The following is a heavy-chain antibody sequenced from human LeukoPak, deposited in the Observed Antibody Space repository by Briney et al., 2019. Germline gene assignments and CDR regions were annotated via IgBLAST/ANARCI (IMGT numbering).Heavy chain of an antibody. J-gene: IGHJ6*02. Sequence: PGGSLRLSCVGSGFTFSSYWMNWVRQAPGKGLGWVANIKQDGSEKHYVDSVRGRFTISRDNAKSSLYLQMNSLRGEDTAVYYCVRAMDVWGQGNTVIVSS. CDR3: VRAMDV. V-gene: IGHV3-7*01. CDR2: IKQDGSEK. CDR1: GFTFSSYW.